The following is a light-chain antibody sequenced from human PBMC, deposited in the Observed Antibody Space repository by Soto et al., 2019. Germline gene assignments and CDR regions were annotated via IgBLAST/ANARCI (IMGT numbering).Light chain of an antibody. V-gene: IGLV3-21*02. CDR3: QVWDNVDDHIYV. Sequence: SYELTQPPSVSVAPGQTATISCGENNIDSRTVHWYQQKPGQAPLLVVYDNSFRPSGIPNRFPGSNSGNTATLTISRVEAGDEADHYCQVWDNVDDHIYVFGTGTKVTVL. J-gene: IGLJ1*01. CDR2: DNS. CDR1: NIDSRT.